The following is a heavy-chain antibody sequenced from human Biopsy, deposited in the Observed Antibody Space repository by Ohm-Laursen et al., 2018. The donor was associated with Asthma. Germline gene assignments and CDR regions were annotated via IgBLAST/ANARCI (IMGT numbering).Heavy chain of an antibody. Sequence: SLRLSCAASGFTFDDYAMHWVRQAPGKGLEWVAGTFFDGSNKYYADSVKGRFTISRDNSKDTLYLQVNSLRGDDTAVYYCARGKTWGRSYYFDYWGQGTLVTVSS. J-gene: IGHJ4*02. CDR1: GFTFDDYA. CDR3: ARGKTWGRSYYFDY. V-gene: IGHV3-30-3*01. D-gene: IGHD6-6*01. CDR2: TFFDGSNK.